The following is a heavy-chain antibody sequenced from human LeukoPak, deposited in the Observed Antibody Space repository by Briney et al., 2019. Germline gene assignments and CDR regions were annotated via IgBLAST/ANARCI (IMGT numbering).Heavy chain of an antibody. CDR2: IYSGGST. V-gene: IGHV3-66*04. D-gene: IGHD6-19*01. CDR3: AKLKQWQPQRYFFEY. J-gene: IGHJ4*02. CDR1: GFTVSSNH. Sequence: PGGSLRLSCAASGFTVSSNHMSWARQAPGKGLEWVSVIYSGGSTYYADSVKGRFTISRDNSKNTLYLQMNSLRAEDTAVYYCAKLKQWQPQRYFFEYWGQGALVTVAS.